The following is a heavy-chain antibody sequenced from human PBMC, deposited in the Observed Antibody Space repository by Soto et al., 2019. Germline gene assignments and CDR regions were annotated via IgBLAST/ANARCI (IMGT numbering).Heavy chain of an antibody. J-gene: IGHJ5*02. CDR2: ISGSGGST. CDR1: GFTFSSYS. V-gene: IGHV3-23*01. D-gene: IGHD1-1*01. CDR3: AKVGTGIRHQFGP. Sequence: HPGGSLRLSCAASGFTFSSYSISWVRQAPWKGLEWVSAISGSGGSTYYADSVKGRFTISRDNSKNTLYLQMNSLRAEDTAVYYCAKVGTGIRHQFGPWGQGTLVKVSS.